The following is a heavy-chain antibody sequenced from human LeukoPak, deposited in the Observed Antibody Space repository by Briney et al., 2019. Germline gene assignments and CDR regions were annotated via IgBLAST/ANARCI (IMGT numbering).Heavy chain of an antibody. D-gene: IGHD3-22*01. J-gene: IGHJ6*02. Sequence: TGGSLRLSCAASGFTFSSYSMNWVRQAPGKGLEWVSSISSSSYIYYADSVKGRFTISRDNAKNSLYLQMNSLRAVDTAVYYCARVISDSSGYYWVYYYYGMDVWGQGTTVTVSS. CDR2: ISSSSYI. CDR3: ARVISDSSGYYWVYYYYGMDV. CDR1: GFTFSSYS. V-gene: IGHV3-21*01.